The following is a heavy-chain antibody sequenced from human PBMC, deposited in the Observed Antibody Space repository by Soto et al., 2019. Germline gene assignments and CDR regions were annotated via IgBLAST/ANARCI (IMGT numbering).Heavy chain of an antibody. CDR2: ISSDGSIQ. CDR3: AKETHRRGYGSYFDY. CDR1: GVIFSNYG. D-gene: IGHD3-22*01. J-gene: IGHJ4*02. V-gene: IGHV3-30*18. Sequence: QVQLVESGGGVVQPGRSLRLSCTASGVIFSNYGMQWVRQAPGKGLEWVAVISSDGSIQYYADSVKGRFTISRDNSKKPFYLQMNNLKAEETGVYFCAKETHRRGYGSYFDYRGQGTLVTVSS.